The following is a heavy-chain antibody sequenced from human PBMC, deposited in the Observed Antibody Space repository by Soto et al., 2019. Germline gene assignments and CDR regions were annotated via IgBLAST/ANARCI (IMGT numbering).Heavy chain of an antibody. D-gene: IGHD6-13*01. Sequence: SVKVSCKASGGTFSSYAISWVRQAPGQGLEWMGGIIPISGKASYAQKFQGRVTMTGNTSISTAYMELSSLRSEDTAVYYCAREHSSSWRFDYWGQGTLVTVSS. V-gene: IGHV1-69*10. CDR2: IIPISGKA. J-gene: IGHJ4*02. CDR3: AREHSSSWRFDY. CDR1: GGTFSSYA.